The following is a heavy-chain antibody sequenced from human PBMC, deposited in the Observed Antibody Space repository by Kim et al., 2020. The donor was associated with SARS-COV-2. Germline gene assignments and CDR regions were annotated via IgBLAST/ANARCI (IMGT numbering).Heavy chain of an antibody. Sequence: YSPSLKGRLTTPKDTSKNQVVLTMTNMDPVDTATYYCAHIGVLWLRYFDLWGRGTLVTVSS. V-gene: IGHV2-5*01. D-gene: IGHD5-18*01. J-gene: IGHJ2*01. CDR3: AHIGVLWLRYFDL.